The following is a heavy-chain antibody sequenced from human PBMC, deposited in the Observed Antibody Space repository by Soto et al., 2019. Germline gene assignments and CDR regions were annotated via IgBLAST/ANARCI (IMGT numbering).Heavy chain of an antibody. Sequence: ASVKVSCKASGYTFTNYGISWVRQAPGQGLEWMGWISAYNGNTNYAQKLQGRVTMTTDTSTSTAYMELRSLRSDDTAVYYCARGNGVSGKRTPIPDDAFDTWGQGTMVT. CDR1: GYTFTNYG. CDR3: ARGNGVSGKRTPIPDDAFDT. CDR2: ISAYNGNT. D-gene: IGHD3-10*01. V-gene: IGHV1-18*01. J-gene: IGHJ3*02.